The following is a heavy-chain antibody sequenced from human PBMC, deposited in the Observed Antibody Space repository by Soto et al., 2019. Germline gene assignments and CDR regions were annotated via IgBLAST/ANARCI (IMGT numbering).Heavy chain of an antibody. CDR2: IYYSGST. V-gene: IGHV4-59*01. CDR3: ARDIVGANHFDY. D-gene: IGHD1-26*01. Sequence: QVQLQESGPGLVKPSETLSLTCTVSGGSISSYYWSWIRQPPGKGLEWIGYIYYSGSTNYNPSLKSRVTISVATSKNQFSLKLSSVTAADTAVYYCARDIVGANHFDYWGQGTLVTVSS. J-gene: IGHJ4*02. CDR1: GGSISSYY.